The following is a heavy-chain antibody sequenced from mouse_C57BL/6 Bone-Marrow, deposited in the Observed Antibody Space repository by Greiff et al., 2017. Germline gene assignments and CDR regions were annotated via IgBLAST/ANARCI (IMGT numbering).Heavy chain of an antibody. J-gene: IGHJ2*01. CDR3: ARYKGHYDGSSYDYLDY. D-gene: IGHD1-1*01. CDR2: IRNKANGYTT. Sequence: EVQGVESGGGLVQPGGSLSLSCAASGFTFTDYYMSWVRQPPGKALEWLGFIRNKANGYTTEYSASVKGRFTISRDNSQSILYLQMQALRAEDSATYDCARYKGHYDGSSYDYLDYWGQGTTPTVSS. V-gene: IGHV7-3*01. CDR1: GFTFTDYY.